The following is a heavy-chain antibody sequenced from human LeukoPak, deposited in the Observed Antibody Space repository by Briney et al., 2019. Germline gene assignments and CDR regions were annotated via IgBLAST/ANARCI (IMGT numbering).Heavy chain of an antibody. CDR3: ARGGYYYDSSGYIRELDY. V-gene: IGHV3-64*01. CDR2: ISSNGGST. J-gene: IGHJ4*02. Sequence: PGGSLRLSCAASGFTFSSYAMHWVRQAPGKGLEYVSAISSNGGSTYYANSVKGRFTISRDNSKITLYLQMGSLRAEDMAVYYCARGGYYYDSSGYIRELDYWGQGTLVTVSS. CDR1: GFTFSSYA. D-gene: IGHD3-22*01.